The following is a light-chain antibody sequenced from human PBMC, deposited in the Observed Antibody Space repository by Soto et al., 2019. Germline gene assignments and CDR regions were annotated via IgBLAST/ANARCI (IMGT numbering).Light chain of an antibody. CDR3: QQCSSSPIT. J-gene: IGKJ5*01. CDR1: PSVSSSY. V-gene: IGKV3-20*01. CDR2: GAT. Sequence: EIVLTQSPATLPVSPRERATLSCRASPSVSSSYLAWYQQKPGQAPRLLIYGATRRATGIPDRFSGSGSGTDFTLTISRLEPEDFAVYYCQQCSSSPITFGQGTRVEIK.